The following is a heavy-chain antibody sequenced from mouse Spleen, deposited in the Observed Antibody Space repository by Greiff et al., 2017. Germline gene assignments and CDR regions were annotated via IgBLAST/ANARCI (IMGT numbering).Heavy chain of an antibody. D-gene: IGHD1-1*01. J-gene: IGHJ1*01. Sequence: VQLQQSGPELVKPGASVKIPCKASGYTFTDYNMDWVKQSHGKSLEWIGDINPNNGGTIYNQKFKGKATLTVDKSSSTAYMELRSLTSEDTAVYYCARSGYYGSSEYFDVWGAGTTVTVSS. CDR3: ARSGYYGSSEYFDV. V-gene: IGHV1-18*01. CDR2: INPNNGGT. CDR1: GYTFTDYN.